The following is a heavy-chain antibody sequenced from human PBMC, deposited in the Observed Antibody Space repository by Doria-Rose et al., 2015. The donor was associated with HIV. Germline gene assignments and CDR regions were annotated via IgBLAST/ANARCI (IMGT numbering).Heavy chain of an antibody. CDR3: ARIKSSRWYHKYYFDF. V-gene: IGHV2-26*01. D-gene: IGHD6-13*01. J-gene: IGHJ4*02. Sequence: QVTLKESGPVLVKPTETLTLTCTVSGVSLSSPGMGVSWIRQPPGKALEWLANILTDDERSYKTSLKSRLTISRGTSKSQVVLTMTDMDHVDTATYYCARIKSSRWYHKYYFDFWGQGTLVIVSA. CDR1: GVSLSSPGMG. CDR2: ILTDDER.